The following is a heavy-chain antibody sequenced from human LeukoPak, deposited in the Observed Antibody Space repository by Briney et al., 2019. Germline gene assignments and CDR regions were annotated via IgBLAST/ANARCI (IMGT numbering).Heavy chain of an antibody. D-gene: IGHD3-9*01. V-gene: IGHV1-8*01. CDR1: GYTFTSYD. Sequence: ASVKVSCKASGYTFTSYDINWVRQATGQGLEWMGWMNPNSGNTGYAQKFQGRVTMTRNTSISTAYMELSSLRYEDTAVYYCAREGVLIRYFDWLSRGYYGMDVWGQGTAVTVSS. CDR3: AREGVLIRYFDWLSRGYYGMDV. CDR2: MNPNSGNT. J-gene: IGHJ6*02.